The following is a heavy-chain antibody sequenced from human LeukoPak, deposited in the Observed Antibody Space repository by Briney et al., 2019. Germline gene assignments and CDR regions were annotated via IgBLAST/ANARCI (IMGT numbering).Heavy chain of an antibody. V-gene: IGHV4-61*01. D-gene: IGHD3-22*01. CDR3: ARDPSGPLYYYDSSGYGYFDY. Sequence: PSETLSLTCTVSGGSVSSGSYYWSWIRQPPGKGLEWIGYIYYSGSTNYNPSLKSRVTISVDTSKNQLSLKLSSVTAADTAVYYCARDPSGPLYYYDSSGYGYFDYWGQGTLVTVSS. J-gene: IGHJ4*02. CDR2: IYYSGST. CDR1: GGSVSSGSYY.